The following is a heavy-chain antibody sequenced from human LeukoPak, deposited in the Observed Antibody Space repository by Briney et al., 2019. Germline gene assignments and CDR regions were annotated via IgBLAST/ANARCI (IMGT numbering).Heavy chain of an antibody. D-gene: IGHD6-19*01. Sequence: GGSLRLSCAASGFAFRTYGMHWVRQAPGKGLEWVAVISYDGSNKYYADSVKGRFTISRDNSKNTLYLQMNSLRAEDTAVYYCAKDPYSSAWYGRSDYWGQGTLVTVSS. V-gene: IGHV3-30*18. CDR3: AKDPYSSAWYGRSDY. CDR1: GFAFRTYG. J-gene: IGHJ4*02. CDR2: ISYDGSNK.